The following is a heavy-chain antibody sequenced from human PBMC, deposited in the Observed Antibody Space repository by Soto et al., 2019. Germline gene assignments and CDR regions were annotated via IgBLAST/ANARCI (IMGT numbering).Heavy chain of an antibody. Sequence: QVQLQESGPGLVKPSQTLSLTCTVSGGSISSGGYYWSWIRQHPGKGLEWIGYIYYSGSTYYNPSLKWRVTLSVDTSKNQFSLKVSSVTAADTAVYYCARDGGGDSSGHRVVGYYYGMDVWGQGTTVTVSS. D-gene: IGHD6-19*01. V-gene: IGHV4-31*03. CDR3: ARDGGGDSSGHRVVGYYYGMDV. CDR1: GGSISSGGYY. J-gene: IGHJ6*02. CDR2: IYYSGST.